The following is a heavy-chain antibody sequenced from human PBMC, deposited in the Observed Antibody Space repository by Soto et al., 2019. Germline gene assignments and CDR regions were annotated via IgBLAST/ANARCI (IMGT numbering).Heavy chain of an antibody. CDR1: GAYISGFY. CDR3: VRDGTKTLRDWFDP. Sequence: PSETRSLACTVSGAYISGFYWSWIRKSAGKGLEWIGRIYATGTTDYNPSLNSRVMMSVDTSKKQFSLKLRSVTAADTAVYYCVRDGTKTLRDWFDPWGQGISVTVSS. CDR2: IYATGTT. V-gene: IGHV4-4*07. J-gene: IGHJ5*02. D-gene: IGHD1-1*01.